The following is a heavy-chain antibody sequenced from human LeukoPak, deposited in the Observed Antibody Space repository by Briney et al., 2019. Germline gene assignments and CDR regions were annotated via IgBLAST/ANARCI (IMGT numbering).Heavy chain of an antibody. D-gene: IGHD6-6*01. V-gene: IGHV3-72*01. CDR3: ARDTAAALDF. CDR1: GFTFSSYS. J-gene: IGHJ4*02. CDR2: TKNKGQSHIT. Sequence: PGGSLRLSCAASGFTFSSYSMNWVRQAPGKGLEWVGRTKNKGQSHITDYAASVKGRFFSSRDDSKNSLYLQMNSLQTDDTGIYYCARDTAAALDFWGQGILVTVCS.